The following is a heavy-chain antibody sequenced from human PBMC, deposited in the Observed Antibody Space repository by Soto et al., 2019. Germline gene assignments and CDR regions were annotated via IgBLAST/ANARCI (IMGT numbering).Heavy chain of an antibody. CDR1: GFTFSSYG. D-gene: IGHD3-10*01. V-gene: IGHV3-33*01. CDR3: AIPMGFGVYYGMDV. CDR2: IWYDGSNK. J-gene: IGHJ6*02. Sequence: GGSLRLSCAASGFTFSSYGMHGVRQAPGKGLEWVAVIWYDGSNKYDADAVKGRFTISSDNSKNTLHLQMNSLSAEDTAVYYCAIPMGFGVYYGMDVWGQGTTVTVSS.